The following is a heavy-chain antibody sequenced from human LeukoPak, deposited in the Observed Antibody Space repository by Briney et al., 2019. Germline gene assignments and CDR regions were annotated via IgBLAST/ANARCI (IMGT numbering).Heavy chain of an antibody. Sequence: PGGSLRLSCAASGFTFSDYYMSWIRQGPGKGLEWVATIWFDGTQEYYAASVKGRFTISRDSSNSTLYQQMNSLRAEDTAVYYCTRDHYGDYNINDAFDIWGQGTLVTVSS. CDR2: IWFDGTQE. CDR3: TRDHYGDYNINDAFDI. CDR1: GFTFSDYY. V-gene: IGHV3-33*08. J-gene: IGHJ3*02. D-gene: IGHD4-17*01.